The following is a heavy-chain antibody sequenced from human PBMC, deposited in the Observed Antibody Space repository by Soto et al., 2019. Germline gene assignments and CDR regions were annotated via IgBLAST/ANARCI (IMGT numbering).Heavy chain of an antibody. D-gene: IGHD2-2*02. CDR2: IYYSGST. Sequence: QVQLQESGPGLVKPSQTLPLTCTVSGGSISSGGYYWSWIRQHPGKGLEWIGYIYYSGSTYYNPSLKSRVTITVDTSKNQFFLKLSSVTAADTAVYYCERGRVVPAAIYYYYGMDVWGQGTTVTVSS. V-gene: IGHV4-31*03. CDR3: ERGRVVPAAIYYYYGMDV. CDR1: GGSISSGGYY. J-gene: IGHJ6*02.